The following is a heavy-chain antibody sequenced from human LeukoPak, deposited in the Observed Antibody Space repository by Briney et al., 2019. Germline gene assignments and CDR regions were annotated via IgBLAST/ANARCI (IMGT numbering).Heavy chain of an antibody. Sequence: SETLSLTCTASGGSISSYYWSWIRQPPGKGLEWIWCIYYSGSTNYNPSLKSRVTISVDTSKNQFSLKLSSVTAADTAVYYCARFHYYDSSGYGVYFDYWGQGTLVSVAS. CDR2: IYYSGST. D-gene: IGHD3-22*01. CDR3: ARFHYYDSSGYGVYFDY. J-gene: IGHJ4*02. CDR1: GGSISSYY. V-gene: IGHV4-59*01.